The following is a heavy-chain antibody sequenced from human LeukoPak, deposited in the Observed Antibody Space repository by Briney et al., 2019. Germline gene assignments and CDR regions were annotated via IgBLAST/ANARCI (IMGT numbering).Heavy chain of an antibody. V-gene: IGHV4-59*12. J-gene: IGHJ4*02. Sequence: SETLSLTCTVSGGSISSYYWSWIRQPPGKGLEWIGYIYYSGSTNYNPSLKSRVTISVDTSKNQFSLKLSSVTAADTAVYYCARDRYSSGWYYYFDYWGQGTLVTVSS. CDR2: IYYSGST. CDR3: ARDRYSSGWYYYFDY. CDR1: GGSISSYY. D-gene: IGHD6-19*01.